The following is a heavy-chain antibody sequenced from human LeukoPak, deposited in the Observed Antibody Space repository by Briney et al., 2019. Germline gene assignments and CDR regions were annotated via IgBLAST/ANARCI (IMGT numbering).Heavy chain of an antibody. V-gene: IGHV4-31*03. CDR2: IYDSGTT. CDR1: GGSISSGGYY. Sequence: SETLSLTCTVSGGSISSGGYYWSWIRQHPGKGLEWIGYIYDSGTTYYNPSLKSRVIISGDTSENQFSLKLSSVTAADTAVYYCARGHGGDSTSYFDYWARESWSPSPQ. CDR3: ARGHGGDSTSYFDY. D-gene: IGHD2-2*01. J-gene: IGHJ4*02.